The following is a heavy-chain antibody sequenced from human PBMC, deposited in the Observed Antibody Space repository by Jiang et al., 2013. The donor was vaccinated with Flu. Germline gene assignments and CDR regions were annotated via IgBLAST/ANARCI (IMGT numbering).Heavy chain of an antibody. CDR2: INPNLGST. CDR3: ATYMTFGGV. J-gene: IGHJ4*02. D-gene: IGHD3-16*01. CDR1: GYTFTSHY. Sequence: GAEVKKPGASVKISCKSSGYTFTSHYMHWARQAPGQGLEWMGIINPNLGSTTYAQKFQGRVTVTRDTSTSTVYMELSSLRSEDTAVYYCATYMTFGGVWGQGTLVTVSS. V-gene: IGHV1-46*01.